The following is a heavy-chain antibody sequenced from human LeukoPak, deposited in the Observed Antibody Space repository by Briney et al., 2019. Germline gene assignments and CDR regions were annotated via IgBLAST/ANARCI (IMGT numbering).Heavy chain of an antibody. Sequence: ASVKVSCKASGYTFTGYYMHWVRQAPGQGLEWMGWINPNSGGTNYAQKFQGRVTMTRDTSISTAYMELSRPRSDDTAVYYCARDRVVVVVAARYAFDIWGQGTMVTVSS. CDR1: GYTFTGYY. J-gene: IGHJ3*02. V-gene: IGHV1-2*02. CDR2: INPNSGGT. D-gene: IGHD2-15*01. CDR3: ARDRVVVVVAARYAFDI.